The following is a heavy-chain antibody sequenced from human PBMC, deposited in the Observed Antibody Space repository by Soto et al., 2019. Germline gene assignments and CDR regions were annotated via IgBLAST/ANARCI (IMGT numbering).Heavy chain of an antibody. CDR3: TRVLGYTFEPGKTRYYAMDV. V-gene: IGHV1-69*01. J-gene: IGHJ6*02. D-gene: IGHD5-18*01. CDR2: LIAVFGSP. CDR1: GGTFSKDA. Sequence: QVQLVQSGAEVKKPGSSVTVSCKTSGGTFSKDAINWVRQAPGQGLEWMGLLIAVFGSPIYAQKFQGRIRITAEESTITAFMDLSSIRSEDTAVYYCTRVLGYTFEPGKTRYYAMDVWGQGTTVSVSS.